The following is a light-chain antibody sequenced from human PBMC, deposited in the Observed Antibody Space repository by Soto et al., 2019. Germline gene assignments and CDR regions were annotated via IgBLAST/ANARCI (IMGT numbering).Light chain of an antibody. J-gene: IGKJ2*01. V-gene: IGKV2-28*01. CDR2: LGS. Sequence: DIVMTQSPLSLPVTPGEAASISCRSSQSLLHSNGYSYLDWYLQKPGQSPQLLIYLGSNRASGVPDRFSGSGSGNDFTLKISRVEAEDVGVYYCMQALQTPPTFGQGTKLEIK. CDR3: MQALQTPPT. CDR1: QSLLHSNGYSY.